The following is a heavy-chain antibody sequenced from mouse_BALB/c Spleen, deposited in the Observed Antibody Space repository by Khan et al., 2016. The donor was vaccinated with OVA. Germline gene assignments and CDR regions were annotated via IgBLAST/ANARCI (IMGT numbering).Heavy chain of an antibody. CDR3: ARGASYWYFDG. Sequence: QIQLVQSGPELKKPGETVKISCKASAYTFTNYGMNWVKQAPGKGLKWMGWINTYTGEPTYTDDFNGRFAFSLETSASTAYLQINNLKNEDMATXFCARGASYWYFDGWGAGTTVTVSS. CDR2: INTYTGEP. CDR1: AYTFTNYG. V-gene: IGHV9-1*02. J-gene: IGHJ1*01.